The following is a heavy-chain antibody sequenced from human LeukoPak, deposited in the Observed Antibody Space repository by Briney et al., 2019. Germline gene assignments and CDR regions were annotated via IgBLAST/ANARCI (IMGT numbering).Heavy chain of an antibody. Sequence: GGSLRLSCAASGFTFDDYGLHWVRQPPGKGLEWVSGIRWNGGPIGYADSVKGRFTISRGNTKNSLYLQMNSLRAEDTALYYCAKDMCTGSASCPLGTLDSWGQGTLVTVSS. V-gene: IGHV3-9*01. CDR2: IRWNGGPI. J-gene: IGHJ4*02. CDR1: GFTFDDYG. D-gene: IGHD2-2*01. CDR3: AKDMCTGSASCPLGTLDS.